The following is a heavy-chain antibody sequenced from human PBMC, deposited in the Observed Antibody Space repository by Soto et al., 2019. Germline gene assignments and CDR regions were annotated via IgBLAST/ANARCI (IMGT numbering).Heavy chain of an antibody. CDR3: ARKKRGSYGTDY. CDR2: INSDGGST. D-gene: IGHD1-26*01. Sequence: LRLSCVASGFTFSSYWMHWVRQAPGKGLMWVSRINSDGGSTSYADSVKGRFTISRDNAKNTLYLQMNSLRAEDTAVYYCARKKRGSYGTDYWGQGTLVTVSS. CDR1: GFTFSSYW. V-gene: IGHV3-74*01. J-gene: IGHJ4*02.